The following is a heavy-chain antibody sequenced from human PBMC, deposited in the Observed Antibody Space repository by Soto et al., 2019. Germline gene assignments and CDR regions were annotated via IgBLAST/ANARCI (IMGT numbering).Heavy chain of an antibody. V-gene: IGHV4-34*01. Sequence: PSETLSLTCAVYGGSFSGYYWSWIRQPPGKGLEWIGEINHSGSTNYNPSLKSRVTISVDTSKNQFSLKLSSVTAADTAVYYCARVKWFGTYYFDYWGQGTLVTVSS. CDR2: INHSGST. J-gene: IGHJ4*02. CDR1: GGSFSGYY. D-gene: IGHD1-1*01. CDR3: ARVKWFGTYYFDY.